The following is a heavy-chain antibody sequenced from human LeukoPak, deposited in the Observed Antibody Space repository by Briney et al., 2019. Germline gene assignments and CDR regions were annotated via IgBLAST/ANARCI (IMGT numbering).Heavy chain of an antibody. J-gene: IGHJ2*01. CDR3: ARGPPNTVTTSWYFDL. CDR1: GFSFSGYW. Sequence: GRSLRLSCVASGFSFSGYWMTWVRQAPGKGLEWVANIRQDGNEKYFVDSVKGRFTISRDNAKNSLYLQMSSLRADDTAVYYCARGPPNTVTTSWYFDLWGRGTLVTVSS. V-gene: IGHV3-7*01. D-gene: IGHD4-17*01. CDR2: IRQDGNEK.